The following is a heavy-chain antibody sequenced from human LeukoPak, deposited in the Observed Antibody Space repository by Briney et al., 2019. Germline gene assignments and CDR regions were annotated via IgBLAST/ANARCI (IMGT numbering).Heavy chain of an antibody. CDR1: GGTFSSYA. CDR2: IIPIFGIA. J-gene: IGHJ5*02. Sequence: SVKVSCKASGGTFSSYAISWVRQAPGQGLEWMGSIIPIFGIANYAQKFQGRVTITADKSTSTAYMELSSLRSEDTAVYYCARGPHGLELSNWFDLWGQGTLVTVSS. D-gene: IGHD1-7*01. V-gene: IGHV1-69*04. CDR3: ARGPHGLELSNWFDL.